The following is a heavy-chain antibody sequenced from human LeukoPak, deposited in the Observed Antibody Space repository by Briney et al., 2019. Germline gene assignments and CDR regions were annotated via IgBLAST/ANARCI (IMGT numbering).Heavy chain of an antibody. CDR2: ISSSSSYI. D-gene: IGHD3-16*02. V-gene: IGHV3-21*01. CDR1: GFTFSNYG. J-gene: IGHJ4*02. Sequence: PGRSLRLSCAASGFTFSNYGMHWVRQAPGKGLEWVSSISSSSSYIYYADSVKGRFTISRDNDKNSLYLQMNSLRAEDTAVYYCAPIRLGELSLFWGQGTLVTVSS. CDR3: APIRLGELSLF.